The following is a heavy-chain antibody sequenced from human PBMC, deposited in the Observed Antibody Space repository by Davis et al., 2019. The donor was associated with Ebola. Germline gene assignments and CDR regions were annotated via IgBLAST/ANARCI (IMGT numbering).Heavy chain of an antibody. D-gene: IGHD3-16*02. V-gene: IGHV5-51*01. Sequence: GESLKISCQGSGYSFSTYWIGWVRQMPGRGLEWMGIIYPGDSDTRYSPSFQGQVTISADKSISTAYLQWRSLKASDTAMYYCARRYSDSRAFDYGGHGTLVTVSS. CDR3: ARRYSDSRAFDY. CDR1: GYSFSTYW. J-gene: IGHJ4*01. CDR2: IYPGDSDT.